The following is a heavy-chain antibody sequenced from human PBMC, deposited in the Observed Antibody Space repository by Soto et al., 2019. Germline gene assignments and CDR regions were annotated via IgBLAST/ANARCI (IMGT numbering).Heavy chain of an antibody. CDR1: GYRFTTFY. D-gene: IGHD5-18*01. Sequence: ASVKVSCKASGYRFTTFYIHWVRQAPGQGLEWMGRMNLDTGGTTYAQKFQGRVTMTRDTSISTAYMEVTNLKSDDTAIYYCAGDGNFDFRGYSFGFDFWGQGTLVTVSS. CDR2: MNLDTGGT. V-gene: IGHV1-2*06. J-gene: IGHJ4*02. CDR3: AGDGNFDFRGYSFGFDF.